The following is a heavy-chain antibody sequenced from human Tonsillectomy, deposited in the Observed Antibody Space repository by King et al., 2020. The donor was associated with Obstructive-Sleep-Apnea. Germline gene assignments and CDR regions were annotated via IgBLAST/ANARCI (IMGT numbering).Heavy chain of an antibody. CDR3: ARRQLGIDY. J-gene: IGHJ4*02. Sequence: VQLVESGGGLVQPGGSLRLSCAASGFTFSNYSMNWVRQAPGKGLEWVSYISTSSSTIYYADSVKGRFTISRDTAKNSLYLQMNSLRAEDTAVYYCARRQLGIDYWGQGTLVTVSS. CDR1: GFTFSNYS. CDR2: ISTSSSTI. D-gene: IGHD6-6*01. V-gene: IGHV3-48*04.